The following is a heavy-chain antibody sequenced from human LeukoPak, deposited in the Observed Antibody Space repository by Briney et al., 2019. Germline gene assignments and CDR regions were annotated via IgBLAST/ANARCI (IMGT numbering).Heavy chain of an antibody. CDR1: GGTFSSYA. CDR3: ARDKSHDYGDPVGFDY. D-gene: IGHD4-17*01. J-gene: IGHJ4*02. V-gene: IGHV1-69*04. Sequence: SVKVSCKASGGTFSSYAISWVRQAPGQGLEWMGRIIPILGIANYAQKFQGRVTITADKSTSTAYMELGSLRSEDTAVYYCARDKSHDYGDPVGFDYWGQGTLVTVSS. CDR2: IIPILGIA.